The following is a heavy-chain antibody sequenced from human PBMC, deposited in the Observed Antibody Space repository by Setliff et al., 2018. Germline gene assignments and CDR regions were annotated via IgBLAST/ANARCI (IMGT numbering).Heavy chain of an antibody. D-gene: IGHD5-18*01. J-gene: IGHJ6*02. CDR1: GYTFTSYY. V-gene: IGHV1-69*10. Sequence: ASVKVSCKASGYTFTSYYMHWVRQAPGQGLEWMGGLLPMFGIANYAQRFQGRVTITADKSTNTAYMELSSLRSEDTAVYYCALVYSYDPLEYYGMDVWGQGTLVTVSS. CDR2: LLPMFGIA. CDR3: ALVYSYDPLEYYGMDV.